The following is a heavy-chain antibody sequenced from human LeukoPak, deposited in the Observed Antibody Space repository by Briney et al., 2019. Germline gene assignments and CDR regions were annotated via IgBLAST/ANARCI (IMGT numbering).Heavy chain of an antibody. V-gene: IGHV3-11*06. D-gene: IGHD6-6*01. J-gene: IGHJ4*02. CDR3: ASYSGSWGAFDY. CDR1: GFTFSDYY. Sequence: GGSLRLSCAASGFTFSDYYMSWIRQAPGKGLEWVSYISSSSSYTNYADSVKGRFTISRDNAKNSLYLQMNSLRAEDTAVYYCASYSGSWGAFDYWGQGTLVTVSS. CDR2: ISSSSSYT.